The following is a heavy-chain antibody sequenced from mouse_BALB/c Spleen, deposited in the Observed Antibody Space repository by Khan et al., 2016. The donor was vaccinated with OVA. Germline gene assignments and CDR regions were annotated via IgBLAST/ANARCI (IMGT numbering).Heavy chain of an antibody. D-gene: IGHD3-1*01. V-gene: IGHV3-6*02. CDR3: ARGGSSGPAWFAY. CDR1: GYSITSGYF. CDR2: IRYDGDS. J-gene: IGHJ3*01. Sequence: EVQLQESGPGLVKPSQSLSLTCSVTGYSITSGYFWNWIRQFPGNNLEWMGYIRYDGDSNYNPSLKSRISITRDTSKNQFFLKLNSVTPEDTATYYCARGGSSGPAWFAYWGQGTLVTVS.